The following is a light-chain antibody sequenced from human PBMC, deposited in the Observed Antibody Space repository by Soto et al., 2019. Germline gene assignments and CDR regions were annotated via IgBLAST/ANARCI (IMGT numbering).Light chain of an antibody. Sequence: QSALAQPRSVSGSPGQSVTISCSGTSSDLGAYNFVSWYQHHPGRAPKLMIYDVTLRPSGVPYRFSGSKSGNTASLTISGLQAEDEADYYCCSYAGSTHVFGTGTKVTLL. J-gene: IGLJ1*01. CDR1: SSDLGAYNF. V-gene: IGLV2-11*01. CDR3: CSYAGSTHV. CDR2: DVT.